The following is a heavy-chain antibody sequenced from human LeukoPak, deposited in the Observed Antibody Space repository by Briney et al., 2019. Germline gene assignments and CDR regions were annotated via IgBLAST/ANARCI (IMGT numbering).Heavy chain of an antibody. CDR3: ARGDLAYCGGDCPDDAFDI. CDR1: GGSISSYY. CDR2: IYTSGST. V-gene: IGHV4-4*07. J-gene: IGHJ3*02. D-gene: IGHD2-21*02. Sequence: PSETLSLTCTVSGGSISSYYWSWIRQPAGKGLEWIGRIYTSGSTNYNPSLKSRVTMSVDTSKNQFSLKLSSVTAADTAVYYCARGDLAYCGGDCPDDAFDIWGQGTMVTVPS.